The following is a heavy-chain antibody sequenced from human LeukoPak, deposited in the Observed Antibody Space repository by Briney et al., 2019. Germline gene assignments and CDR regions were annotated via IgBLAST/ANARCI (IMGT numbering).Heavy chain of an antibody. D-gene: IGHD4-17*01. CDR2: IHSSGST. CDR3: ATYDYGDYSVGY. J-gene: IGHJ4*02. V-gene: IGHV4-59*01. Sequence: SETLSLTCTVSGGSISGYYWTWIRQPPGKGLEWIGYIHSSGSTNYTPSLESRVTMSIDTSKNQFSLMLSSVTAADTAVYYCATYDYGDYSVGYWGQGTLVTVSS. CDR1: GGSISGYY.